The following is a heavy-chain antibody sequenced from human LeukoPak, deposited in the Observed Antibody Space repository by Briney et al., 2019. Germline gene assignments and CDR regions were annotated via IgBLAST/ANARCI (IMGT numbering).Heavy chain of an antibody. D-gene: IGHD3-9*01. Sequence: PGGSLRLSCAASAFTFSNYGMNWVRQAPGKGLEWVSSISDSGTYIYYADSVKGRFTISRDNAKNSLYLQMNSLRAEDTDVYYCARRVLYYDILTGLNTYYGMDVWGQGTTVTVSS. CDR3: ARRVLYYDILTGLNTYYGMDV. V-gene: IGHV3-21*01. CDR1: AFTFSNYG. J-gene: IGHJ6*02. CDR2: ISDSGTYI.